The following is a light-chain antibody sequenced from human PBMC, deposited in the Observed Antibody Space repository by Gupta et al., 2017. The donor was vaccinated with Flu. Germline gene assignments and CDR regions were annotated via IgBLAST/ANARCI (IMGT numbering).Light chain of an antibody. CDR2: DVI. J-gene: IGLJ3*02. CDR3: SSYTSSNSVE. Sequence: QSALTQPASVSGSPGQSITISCTGTSSDVGGYNYVSWYQHHPGKAPKLMIYDVIRRPSGVSNRFSGSKSGNTASLTISGLQAEDEADYYCSSYTSSNSVEFGGGTKLTGL. CDR1: SSDVGGYNY. V-gene: IGLV2-14*03.